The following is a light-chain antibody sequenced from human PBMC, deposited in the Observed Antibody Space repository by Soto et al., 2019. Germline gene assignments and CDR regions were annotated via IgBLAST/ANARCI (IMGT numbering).Light chain of an antibody. CDR1: QGITND. CDR2: DVS. V-gene: IGKV1-17*01. CDR3: QQFKSGTWT. J-gene: IGKJ1*01. Sequence: DIQMTQSPSSLSAYVGDRVTITCRASQGITNDLGWYQQKPGKAPKLLLYDVSSLESGVPSRFSGSGSATEFILTINGLQPDDFATYFCQQFKSGTWTFGQGTKVDIK.